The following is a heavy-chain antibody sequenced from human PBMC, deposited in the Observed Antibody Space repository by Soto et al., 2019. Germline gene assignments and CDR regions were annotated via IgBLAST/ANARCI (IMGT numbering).Heavy chain of an antibody. CDR1: GFTFSTYW. D-gene: IGHD3-16*01. CDR2: IKTDGSVT. CDR3: TRDLGESHRF. J-gene: IGHJ4*02. Sequence: EVQLVESGGGLLQPGGSLRLSCAASGFTFSTYWMHWVRQAPGKGLVWVSRIKTDGSVTTYADSVKGRFTISRDNAKNALNLQMNALNAGETAVYYCTRDLGESHRFWGRGTLVTVSS. V-gene: IGHV3-74*01.